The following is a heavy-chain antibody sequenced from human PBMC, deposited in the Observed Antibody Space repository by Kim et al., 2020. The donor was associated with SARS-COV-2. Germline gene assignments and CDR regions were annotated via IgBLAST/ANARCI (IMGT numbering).Heavy chain of an antibody. D-gene: IGHD5-12*01. CDR3: ARHRGYSGYDSVGGYYYYMDV. CDR1: GGSISSYY. J-gene: IGHJ6*03. V-gene: IGHV4-59*08. CDR2: IYYSGST. Sequence: SETLSLTCTVSGGSISSYYWSWIRQPPGKGLEWIGYIYYSGSTNYNPSLKSRVTISVDTSKNQFSLKLSSVTAADTAVYYCARHRGYSGYDSVGGYYYYMDVWGKGTTVTVSS.